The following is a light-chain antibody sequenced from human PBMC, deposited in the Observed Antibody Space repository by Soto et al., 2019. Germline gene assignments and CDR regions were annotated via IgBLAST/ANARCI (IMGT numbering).Light chain of an antibody. CDR2: AVS. CDR1: QSVINN. Sequence: EIVMTQSPATLPVSPGERATLSCRASQSVINNLAWYQQKPAQAPRLLIYAVSTRATGIPARFSGSGSGTEFTLTISSLQSEDFAVYYCQQGDTWPWTFGQGTTVEIK. V-gene: IGKV3D-15*01. J-gene: IGKJ1*01. CDR3: QQGDTWPWT.